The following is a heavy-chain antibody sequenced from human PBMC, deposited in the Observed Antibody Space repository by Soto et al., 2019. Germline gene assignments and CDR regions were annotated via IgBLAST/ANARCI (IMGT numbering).Heavy chain of an antibody. CDR1: GFTFSSFS. Sequence: EVELLESGGGLVQPGGSLRLPFAASGFTFSSFSMPWVRQPPGKGLGGVSGIGVSGGTTNYADSVKDRFTISRDNSKSTLFLQMHSLRAEDTAVYYCAKYGRDSSAWKADYGGQGTLVTVSS. V-gene: IGHV3-23*01. J-gene: IGHJ4*02. CDR2: IGVSGGTT. D-gene: IGHD3-22*01. CDR3: AKYGRDSSAWKADY.